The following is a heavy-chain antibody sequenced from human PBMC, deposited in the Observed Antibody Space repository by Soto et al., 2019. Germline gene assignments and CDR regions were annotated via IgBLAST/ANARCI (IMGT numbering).Heavy chain of an antibody. Sequence: SETLSLTCTVSGGSISSSSYYWGWIRQPPGKGLEWIGSIYYSGSTYYNPSLKGRVTISVDTSKNQLSLKLSSVTAADTAVYYCARRAREDTAMVFEVGWPDYWGQGTLVTVSS. CDR2: IYYSGST. CDR3: ARRAREDTAMVFEVGWPDY. CDR1: GGSISSSSYY. D-gene: IGHD5-18*01. V-gene: IGHV4-39*01. J-gene: IGHJ4*02.